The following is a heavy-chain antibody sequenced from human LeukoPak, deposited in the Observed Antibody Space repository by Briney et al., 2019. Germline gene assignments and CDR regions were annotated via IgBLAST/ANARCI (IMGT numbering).Heavy chain of an antibody. J-gene: IGHJ6*02. CDR2: IYHSGST. V-gene: IGHV4-30-2*01. D-gene: IGHD4-17*01. CDR3: ARGASGDYPFYYYGMDV. CDR1: GGSISSGGYS. Sequence: SETLSLTCAVSGGSISSGGYSWSWIRQPPGKGLEWIGYIYHSGSTYYNPSLKSRVTISVDRSKNQFSLKLSSVTAADTAVYYCARGASGDYPFYYYGMDVWGQGTTVTVSS.